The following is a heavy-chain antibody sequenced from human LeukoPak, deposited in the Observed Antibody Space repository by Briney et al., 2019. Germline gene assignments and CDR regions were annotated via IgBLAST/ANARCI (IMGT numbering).Heavy chain of an antibody. J-gene: IGHJ3*02. V-gene: IGHV1-2*02. Sequence: ASVKVSCKTSGYTFTRYAMNWVRQAPGQGLEWMGWINPNSGGTNYAQKFQGRVTMTRDTSISTAYMELSRLRSDDTAVYYCARWLQYSNAFDIWGQGTMVTVSS. CDR1: GYTFTRYA. CDR2: INPNSGGT. D-gene: IGHD5-24*01. CDR3: ARWLQYSNAFDI.